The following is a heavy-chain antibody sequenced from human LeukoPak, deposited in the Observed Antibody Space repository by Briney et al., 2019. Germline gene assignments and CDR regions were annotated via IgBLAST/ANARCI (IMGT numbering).Heavy chain of an antibody. CDR2: ISGSGGST. CDR3: AKDMTDYNWNCLYFDY. V-gene: IGHV3-23*01. CDR1: VFTLSSYA. J-gene: IGHJ4*02. Sequence: GGSLRLSCAPSVFTLSSYAMSGVPRAPGKGVESVSAISGSGGSTYYADSAKSRFTTFTENTNNTLYLQMNSLRAEDTTVYYCAKDMTDYNWNCLYFDYWGQGTLATVSS. D-gene: IGHD1-7*01.